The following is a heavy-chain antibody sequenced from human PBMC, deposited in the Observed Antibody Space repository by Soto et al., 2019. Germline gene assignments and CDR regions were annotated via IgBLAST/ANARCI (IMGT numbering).Heavy chain of an antibody. D-gene: IGHD2-8*01. V-gene: IGHV4-34*01. CDR3: ARGRGYCTNGVCYRYYFDY. Sequence: LSLTCAVYGGSFSGYYWSWIRQPPGKGLEWIGEINHSGSTNYNPSLKSRVTISVDTSKNQFSLKLSSVTAADTAVYYCARGRGYCTNGVCYRYYFDYWGQGTLVTVSS. CDR1: GGSFSGYY. CDR2: INHSGST. J-gene: IGHJ4*02.